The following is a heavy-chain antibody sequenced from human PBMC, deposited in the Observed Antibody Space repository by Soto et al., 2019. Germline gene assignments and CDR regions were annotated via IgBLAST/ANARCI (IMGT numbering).Heavy chain of an antibody. CDR3: AKEGFYDRTGYYTFDS. V-gene: IGHV3-30*18. D-gene: IGHD3-22*01. J-gene: IGHJ4*01. Sequence: GGSLRLSCTASGFNLSTYGVHWVRQPPGKGLEWVAVVSFDGRNKYYAGSVEGRFTISRDNSKKTLYLHMNSLRAEDTAVYYCAKEGFYDRTGYYTFDSWGHGTLVTVSS. CDR1: GFNLSTYG. CDR2: VSFDGRNK.